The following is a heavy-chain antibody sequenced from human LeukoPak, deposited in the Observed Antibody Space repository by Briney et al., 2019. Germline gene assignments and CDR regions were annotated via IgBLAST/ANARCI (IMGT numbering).Heavy chain of an antibody. CDR3: ARGPSQPIYDFWSGYYPGNYYYMDV. CDR1: GFTFSSYS. D-gene: IGHD3-3*01. CDR2: ISSSSSYI. V-gene: IGHV3-21*01. Sequence: PGGSLRLSCAASGFTFSSYSMNCVRQAPGKGLEWVSSISSSSSYIYYADSVKGRFTISRDNAKNSLYLQMNSLRAEDTAVYYCARGPSQPIYDFWSGYYPGNYYYMDVWGKGTTVTVSS. J-gene: IGHJ6*03.